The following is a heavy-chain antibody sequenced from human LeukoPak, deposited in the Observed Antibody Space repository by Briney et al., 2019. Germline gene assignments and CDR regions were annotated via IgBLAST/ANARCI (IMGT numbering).Heavy chain of an antibody. Sequence: GGSLRLSCAASGFTFSSYSMNWVRQAPGKGLEWVSSISSSSYIYYADSVKGRFTISRDNAKNSLYLQMNSLRVEDTAVYYCARDGSSTVTTYYFDYWGQGTLVTVSS. CDR1: GFTFSSYS. V-gene: IGHV3-21*01. J-gene: IGHJ4*02. CDR3: ARDGSSTVTTYYFDY. CDR2: ISSSSYI. D-gene: IGHD4-17*01.